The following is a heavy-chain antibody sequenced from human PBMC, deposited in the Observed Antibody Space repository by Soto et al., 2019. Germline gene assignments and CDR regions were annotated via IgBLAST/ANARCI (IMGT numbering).Heavy chain of an antibody. CDR1: GFAFSSYT. Sequence: QVHLVESGGGVVQPGMSLRLSCAASGFAFSSYTMHWVRQAPGKGLEWVATMSYDGSNEYYADSVKGRFIISRDNSENTLHLQMNSLRVEDTAVYYSARHPLTYSSSWYWFDPWGQGTLVTVSS. J-gene: IGHJ5*02. CDR3: ARHPLTYSSSWYWFDP. CDR2: MSYDGSNE. D-gene: IGHD6-13*01. V-gene: IGHV3-30-3*01.